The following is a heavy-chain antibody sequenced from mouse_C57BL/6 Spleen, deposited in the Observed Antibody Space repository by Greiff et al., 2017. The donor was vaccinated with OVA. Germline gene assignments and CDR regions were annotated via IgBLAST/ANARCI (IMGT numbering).Heavy chain of an antibody. D-gene: IGHD2-4*01. V-gene: IGHV1-18*01. CDR1: GYTFTDYN. CDR2: INPNNGGT. J-gene: IGHJ3*01. Sequence: EVQLQESGPELVKPGASVKIPCKASGYTFTDYNMDWVKQSHGKSLEWIGDINPNNGGTIYNQKFKGKATLTVDKSSSTAYMELRSLTSEDTAVYYCARDDYDGFAYWGQGTLVTVSA. CDR3: ARDDYDGFAY.